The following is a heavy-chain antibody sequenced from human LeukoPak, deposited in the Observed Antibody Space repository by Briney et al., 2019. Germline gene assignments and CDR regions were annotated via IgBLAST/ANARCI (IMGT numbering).Heavy chain of an antibody. CDR1: GYSFTSYW. CDR2: IDPSDSYT. V-gene: IGHV5-10-1*01. D-gene: IGHD5-18*01. Sequence: GESLKISCKGSGYSFTSYWISWVRQMPGKGLEWMGRIDPSDSYTNYSPSFQGHVTISADKSISTAYLQWSSLKASDTAMYYCAGQGVGYSYGYPFDYWGQGTLVTVSS. J-gene: IGHJ4*02. CDR3: AGQGVGYSYGYPFDY.